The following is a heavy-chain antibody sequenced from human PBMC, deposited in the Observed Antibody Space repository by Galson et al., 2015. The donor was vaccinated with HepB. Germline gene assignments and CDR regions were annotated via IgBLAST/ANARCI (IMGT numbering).Heavy chain of an antibody. D-gene: IGHD4-17*01. Sequence: MRLSCAGSGFTFSSHFMNWVRQTPGKGLEWVAYISDTSRNIYYADSVKGRFSISRDNGKNSLYLQMNSLRAEDTAVYYCARVYDGDDAGEDYGMDVWGPGATVTVSS. CDR3: ARVYDGDDAGEDYGMDV. J-gene: IGHJ6*02. CDR2: ISDTSRNI. CDR1: GFTFSSHF. V-gene: IGHV3-21*01.